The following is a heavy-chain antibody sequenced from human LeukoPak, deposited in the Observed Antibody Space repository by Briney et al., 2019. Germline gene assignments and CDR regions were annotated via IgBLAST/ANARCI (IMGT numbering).Heavy chain of an antibody. V-gene: IGHV3-23*01. Sequence: GGSLRLSCAASGFPFGSYAMTWFRQAPGKGLEWVSTISGSGSSTYYADSVKGRFTISRDNSKNTLYLQMNSLRAEDTAVYSCAKLRYDTGSYYVDYWGQGTLVTVSS. CDR1: GFPFGSYA. CDR2: ISGSGSST. J-gene: IGHJ4*02. CDR3: AKLRYDTGSYYVDY. D-gene: IGHD3-22*01.